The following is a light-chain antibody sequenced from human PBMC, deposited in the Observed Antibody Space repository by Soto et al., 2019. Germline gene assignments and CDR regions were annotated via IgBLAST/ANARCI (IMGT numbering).Light chain of an antibody. V-gene: IGLV2-14*01. Sequence: QSVLTLPASVSGSPGQSITISCTGTSSDIGNYIYVSWYQQHPGKAPKLMIFEVANRPSGISNRFSGSKSGNTVSLTISGLQDEDEADCYCASYTSTTTPFVFGTGTKVTVL. J-gene: IGLJ1*01. CDR1: SSDIGNYIY. CDR3: ASYTSTTTPFV. CDR2: EVA.